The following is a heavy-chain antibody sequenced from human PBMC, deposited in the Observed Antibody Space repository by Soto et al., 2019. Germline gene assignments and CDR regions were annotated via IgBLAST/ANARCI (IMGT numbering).Heavy chain of an antibody. V-gene: IGHV1-46*01. D-gene: IGHD2-15*01. Sequence: QVQLVQSGAEVKKPGASVKVSCKASGYTFTSYYMHWVRQAPGQGLEWMGIINPSGGSTSYAQKFKGRVTMTRDTSTSTVYMGLSSLRSEDTAVYYCASPGYCSGGSCYAAFVYWGQGTLVTVSS. CDR3: ASPGYCSGGSCYAAFVY. CDR1: GYTFTSYY. CDR2: INPSGGST. J-gene: IGHJ4*02.